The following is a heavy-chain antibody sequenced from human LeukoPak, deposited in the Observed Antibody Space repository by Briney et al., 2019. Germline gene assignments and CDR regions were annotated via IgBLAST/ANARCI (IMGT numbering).Heavy chain of an antibody. CDR2: ISGPAGSW. CDR1: GFTFSSYA. J-gene: IGHJ4*02. CDR3: AKKVGLVSAPLYYFDV. Sequence: GGSLRLSCAASGFTFSSYAMSWVRQAPGKGLDWVSAISGPAGSWDYADSVKGRFTISRDNSKNTLFLQMNSLRADDTAIYYCAKKVGLVSAPLYYFDVWGQGTLVTVSS. D-gene: IGHD5/OR15-5a*01. V-gene: IGHV3-23*01.